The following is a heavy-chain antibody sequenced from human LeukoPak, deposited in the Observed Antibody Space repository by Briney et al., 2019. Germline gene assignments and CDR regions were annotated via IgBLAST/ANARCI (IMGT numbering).Heavy chain of an antibody. V-gene: IGHV3-23*01. CDR1: GFTFSSYT. D-gene: IGHD6-13*01. CDR3: VKDLVWISAADLEDFQL. Sequence: PGGSLRLSCAASGFTFSSYTMSWVRQAPGKGLEWLSVITGSGGTTYYADSVKGRFTIPRDNSKNTLYLQMNSLRAEDTAIYYCVKDLVWISAADLEDFQLWGQGTLVTVSS. CDR2: ITGSGGTT. J-gene: IGHJ1*01.